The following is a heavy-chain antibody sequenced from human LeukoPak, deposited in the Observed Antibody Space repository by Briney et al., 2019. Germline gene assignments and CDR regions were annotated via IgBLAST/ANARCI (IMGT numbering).Heavy chain of an antibody. Sequence: GGSLRLSCAACGFTVSINYMSWVRQAAGKGLEWVSVIYSGRSTYYADSVKGRFTISRDNSKNTLYLQMNSLRAEDTAVYYCARAGDSSGWYYYFDYWGQGTLVTVSS. V-gene: IGHV3-53*01. D-gene: IGHD6-19*01. CDR1: GFTVSINY. CDR2: IYSGRST. CDR3: ARAGDSSGWYYYFDY. J-gene: IGHJ4*02.